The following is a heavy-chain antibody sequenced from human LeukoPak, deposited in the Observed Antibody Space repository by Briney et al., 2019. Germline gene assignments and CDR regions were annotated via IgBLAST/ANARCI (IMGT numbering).Heavy chain of an antibody. J-gene: IGHJ6*02. CDR2: IKQDGSEK. D-gene: IGHD3-10*01. CDR1: GFTFSSYW. Sequence: RGSLRLSCAASGFTFSSYWMSWVRQAPGKGLEWVTNIKQDGSEKYYVDSMKGRFTISRDNAKNSLYLQMNSLRAEDTAVYYCARDGYYGSGSYVYYYGMDVWGQGTTVTVSS. CDR3: ARDGYYGSGSYVYYYGMDV. V-gene: IGHV3-7*01.